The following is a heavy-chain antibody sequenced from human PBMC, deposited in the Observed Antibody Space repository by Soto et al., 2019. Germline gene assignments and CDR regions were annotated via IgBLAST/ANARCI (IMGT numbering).Heavy chain of an antibody. CDR2: MNPNSGNT. CDR1: GYTFTSYD. CDR3: ARERSYGLDY. V-gene: IGHV1-8*01. Sequence: QVQLVQSGAEVKKPGASVKVSCKASGYTFTSYDINWVRQATGQGLEWMGWMNPNSGNTVYAQKFQGRVTVTRNTSISTAYMGLSSLSSEDTAVYYWARERSYGLDYWGQGTLVTVSS. D-gene: IGHD5-18*01. J-gene: IGHJ4*02.